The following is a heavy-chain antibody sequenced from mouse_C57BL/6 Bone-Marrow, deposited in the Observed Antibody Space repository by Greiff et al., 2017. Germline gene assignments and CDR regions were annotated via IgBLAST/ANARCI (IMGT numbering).Heavy chain of an antibody. Sequence: QVQLQQSGAELVKPGASVKISCKASGYAFSSYWMNWVKQRPGKGLEWIGQIYPGDGDTNYNGKFKGKATLTADKSSSTAYMPLSSLTSEDSAVYFCASIPYSNQGWFAYWGQGTLVTVSA. CDR3: ASIPYSNQGWFAY. CDR1: GYAFSSYW. V-gene: IGHV1-80*01. J-gene: IGHJ3*01. CDR2: IYPGDGDT. D-gene: IGHD2-5*01.